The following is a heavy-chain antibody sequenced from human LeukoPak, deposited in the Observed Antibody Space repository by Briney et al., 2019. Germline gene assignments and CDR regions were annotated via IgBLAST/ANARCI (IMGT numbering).Heavy chain of an antibody. Sequence: GGSLRLSCATSGFSFSDAWMSWVRQAPGKGLEWVARVKSESDGGTIDYAAPVKGRFSISRDDSRKMVFLQMNSLKTKDTGVYYCNTDFDYWGQGTLVTVSS. CDR2: VKSESDGGTI. J-gene: IGHJ4*02. CDR3: NTDFDY. CDR1: GFSFSDAW. V-gene: IGHV3-15*05.